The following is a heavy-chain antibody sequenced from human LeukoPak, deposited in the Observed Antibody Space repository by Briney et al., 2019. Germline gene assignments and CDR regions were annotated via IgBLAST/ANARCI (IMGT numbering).Heavy chain of an antibody. V-gene: IGHV1-2*02. CDR1: GYTFTGYY. CDR3: ARSNGRSPGPYYYGMDV. J-gene: IGHJ6*02. Sequence: GASVKVSCKASGYTFTGYYMHWVRQAPGQGLEWMGWINPNSGGTNYAQKFQGRVTMTRDMSISTAYMELSRLRSDDTAVYYCARSNGRSPGPYYYGMDVWGQGTTVTVSS. D-gene: IGHD2-8*01. CDR2: INPNSGGT.